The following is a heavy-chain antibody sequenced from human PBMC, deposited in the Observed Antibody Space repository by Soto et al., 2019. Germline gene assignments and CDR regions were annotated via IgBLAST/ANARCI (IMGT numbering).Heavy chain of an antibody. J-gene: IGHJ5*02. Sequence: PSETLSLTCAVSGGSISSSNWWSWVRQPPGKGLEWIGEIYHSGSTNYNPSLKSRVTISVDKSKNQFSLKLSSVTAADTAVYYCASAAPDGSWFDPWGQGTLVTVYS. V-gene: IGHV4-4*02. CDR2: IYHSGST. CDR3: ASAAPDGSWFDP. CDR1: GGSISSSNW. D-gene: IGHD2-15*01.